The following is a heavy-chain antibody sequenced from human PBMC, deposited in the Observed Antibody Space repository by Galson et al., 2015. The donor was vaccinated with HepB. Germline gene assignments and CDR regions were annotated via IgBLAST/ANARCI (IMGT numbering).Heavy chain of an antibody. CDR1: GFTFSGSA. J-gene: IGHJ4*02. D-gene: IGHD3-22*01. V-gene: IGHV3-73*01. Sequence: LRLSCAASGFTFSGSAMHWVRQASGKGLEWVGRIRSKANSYATAYAASVKGRFTISRDDSKNTAYLQMNSLKTEDTAVYYCTRLRGSSGPGGDNWGQGTLVTVSS. CDR2: IRSKANSYAT. CDR3: TRLRGSSGPGGDN.